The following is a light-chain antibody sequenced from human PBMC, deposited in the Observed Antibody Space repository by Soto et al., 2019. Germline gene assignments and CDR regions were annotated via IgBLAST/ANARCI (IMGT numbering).Light chain of an antibody. CDR3: QQRSNGPPGIT. CDR1: QSVSSK. CDR2: GAS. J-gene: IGKJ5*01. V-gene: IGKV3-15*01. Sequence: EIVMTHSPATLSVYPGEVATLSCRASQSVSSKLAWYQQKPGQAPRLLIYGASTRATGIPARFSGSGSGTDFTLTITILEPEDFAVYYCQQRSNGPPGITFGQGTRLEIK.